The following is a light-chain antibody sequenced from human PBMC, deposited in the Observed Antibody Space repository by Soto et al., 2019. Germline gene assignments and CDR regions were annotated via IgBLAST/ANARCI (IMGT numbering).Light chain of an antibody. CDR1: QSISSY. CDR2: AAS. V-gene: IGKV1-39*01. Sequence: DIQMTQSPSSLSASVGDRVTITCRASQSISSYLNWYQQTPGQAPKLLIYAASSLQSGVPSRFSGSGYGTDFTLTISSLQPEDFATYYCQQSYSTPRTFGQGTKVEIK. CDR3: QQSYSTPRT. J-gene: IGKJ1*01.